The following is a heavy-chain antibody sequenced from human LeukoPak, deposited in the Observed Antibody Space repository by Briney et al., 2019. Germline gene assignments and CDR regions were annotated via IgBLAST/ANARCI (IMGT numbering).Heavy chain of an antibody. CDR1: GGTFISYA. CDR3: ARNSDQPYYYYYMDV. Sequence: SVKVSRKASGGTFISYAVSWVRQAPGQGLEWMGGIIPMFGTPNYAQRFQDRVTITTDKSTSTAYMELSSLRSEDTAVYYCARNSDQPYYYYYMDVWGKGTTVTVSS. V-gene: IGHV1-69*05. CDR2: IIPMFGTP. J-gene: IGHJ6*03. D-gene: IGHD2-21*01.